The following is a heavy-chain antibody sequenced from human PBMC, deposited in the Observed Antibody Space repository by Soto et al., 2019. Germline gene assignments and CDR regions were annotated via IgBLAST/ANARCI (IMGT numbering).Heavy chain of an antibody. CDR2: ISGSGSGAATYYP. CDR1: GFTCTKYA. CDR3: ARDFSLGSPD. J-gene: IGHJ4*02. Sequence: GRALRVYCAAPGFTCTKYAMSWVRQAPGKGLEWVSTISGSGSGAATYYPSYADSVKGRFTISRDNSKNTVSLEMNSLRSEDTAVYYCARDFSLGSPDWGQGTLVTVSS. V-gene: IGHV3-23*01. D-gene: IGHD5-12*01.